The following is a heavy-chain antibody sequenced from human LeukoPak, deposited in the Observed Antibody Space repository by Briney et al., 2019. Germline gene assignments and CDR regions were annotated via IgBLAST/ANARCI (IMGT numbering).Heavy chain of an antibody. Sequence: PGGSLRLSCAASGFTFSSYSVNWVRQAPGKGLEWVSYISSSSSTIYYADSVKGRFTISRDNAKNSLYLQMNSLRAEDTAVYYCARDRWAVAAINWFDPWGQGTLVTVSS. J-gene: IGHJ5*02. CDR2: ISSSSSTI. CDR1: GFTFSSYS. V-gene: IGHV3-48*01. CDR3: ARDRWAVAAINWFDP. D-gene: IGHD2-15*01.